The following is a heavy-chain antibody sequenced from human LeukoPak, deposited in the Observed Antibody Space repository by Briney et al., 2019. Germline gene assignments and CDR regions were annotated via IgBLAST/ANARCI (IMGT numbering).Heavy chain of an antibody. CDR1: GYSISSGYY. CDR2: IYHSGST. D-gene: IGHD5-12*01. V-gene: IGHV4-38-2*02. J-gene: IGHJ4*02. Sequence: SETLSLTCTVSGYSISSGYYWGWIRQPPGKGLEWIGSIYHSGSTYYNPSLKSRVTISVDTSKNQFSLKLSSVTAADTAVYYCARHRYDPTAFDYWGQGTLVTVSS. CDR3: ARHRYDPTAFDY.